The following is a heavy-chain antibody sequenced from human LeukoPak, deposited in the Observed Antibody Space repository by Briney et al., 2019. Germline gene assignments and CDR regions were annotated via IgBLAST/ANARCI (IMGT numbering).Heavy chain of an antibody. J-gene: IGHJ6*03. CDR3: AKQGALRQDYYMDV. CDR1: GDSFSSYA. Sequence: ASVKVSCKASGDSFSSYAISWVRQAPGQGLEWMGRIIPIFGTPNYAQRFQGRVTITADIVSSTAYMEVNNLTSEDTAVYFCAKQGALRQDYYMDVWGNGTTVTVSS. CDR2: IIPIFGTP. V-gene: IGHV1-69*06.